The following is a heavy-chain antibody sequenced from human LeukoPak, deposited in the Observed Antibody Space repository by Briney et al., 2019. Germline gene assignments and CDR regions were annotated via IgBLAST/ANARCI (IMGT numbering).Heavy chain of an antibody. V-gene: IGHV3-23*01. CDR1: GFSFSRFA. Sequence: GGSLRLSWAASGFSFSRFAMSWVRQAPGKWLEWVSSISATGGSTYYADSVKGRLTISREHYKNTPYLQMNSLRAEDSAVDHCAKFFIGYCSGGRCSTFYYWGQGTLVTVSS. CDR3: AKFFIGYCSGGRCSTFYY. D-gene: IGHD2-15*01. CDR2: ISATGGST. J-gene: IGHJ4*01.